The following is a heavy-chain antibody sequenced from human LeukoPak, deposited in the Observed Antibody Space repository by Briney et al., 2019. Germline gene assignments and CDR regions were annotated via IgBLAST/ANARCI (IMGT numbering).Heavy chain of an antibody. D-gene: IGHD6-19*01. V-gene: IGHV1-3*03. Sequence: ASVKVSCKTSGYSFTSQDMHWVRQAPGQRLEWVGCISPDNGNAQYSQEFQGRVTITRDTSARTAYMELSSLRSEDTAVYYCARGSESSSQDYWGQGTLVIVTS. CDR3: ARGSESSSQDY. CDR2: ISPDNGNA. J-gene: IGHJ4*02. CDR1: GYSFTSQD.